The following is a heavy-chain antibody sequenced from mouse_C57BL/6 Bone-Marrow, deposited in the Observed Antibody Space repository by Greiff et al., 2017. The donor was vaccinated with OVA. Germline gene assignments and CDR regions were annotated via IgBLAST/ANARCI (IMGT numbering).Heavy chain of an antibody. J-gene: IGHJ4*01. V-gene: IGHV1-53*01. D-gene: IGHD1-1*01. CDR3: ASKIYYYGSSPLYYAMDY. Sequence: QVQLQQPGTELVKPGASVKLSCKASGYTFTSYWMRWVKQRPGQGLEWIGNINPSNGGTNYNEKFKSKATLTVDKSSSTAYMQLSSLTSEDSAVYYCASKIYYYGSSPLYYAMDYWGQGTSVTVSS. CDR1: GYTFTSYW. CDR2: INPSNGGT.